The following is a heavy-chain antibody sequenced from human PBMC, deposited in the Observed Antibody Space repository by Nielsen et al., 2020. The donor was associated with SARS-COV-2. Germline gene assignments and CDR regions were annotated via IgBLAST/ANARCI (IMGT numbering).Heavy chain of an antibody. J-gene: IGHJ3*02. V-gene: IGHV4-31*03. CDR1: GGSISSGGYY. CDR3: ARAFSSWIVVVINAFDI. CDR2: IYYSGST. D-gene: IGHD3-22*01. Sequence: SETLSLTCTVSGGSISSGGYYWSWIRQHPGKGLEWIGYIYYSGSTYYNPSLKSRVTISVDKSKNQFSLKLSSVTAADTAVYYCARAFSSWIVVVINAFDIWGQGTMVTVSS.